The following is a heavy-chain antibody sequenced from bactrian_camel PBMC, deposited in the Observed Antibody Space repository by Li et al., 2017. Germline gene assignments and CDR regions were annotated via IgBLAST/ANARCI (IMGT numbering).Heavy chain of an antibody. CDR2: IYRDTG. CDR1: GYTYSSAC. J-gene: IGHJ4*01. V-gene: IGHV3S40*01. CDR3: AADLSCRRSWLRYNI. Sequence: VQLVESGGGSVQAGGSLRLSCAVSGYTYSSACMGWFRQAAGKEREGVAAIYRDTGYVAESVKGRFTIYRHSGNATVYLQMNSLKPEDTAMYYCAADLSCRRSWLRYNIWGQGTQVTVSS. D-gene: IGHD5*01.